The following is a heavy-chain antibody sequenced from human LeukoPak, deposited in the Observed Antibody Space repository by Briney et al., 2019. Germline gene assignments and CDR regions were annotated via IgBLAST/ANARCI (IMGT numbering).Heavy chain of an antibody. J-gene: IGHJ6*03. CDR1: GYTFTSYG. D-gene: IGHD6-19*01. V-gene: IGHV1-18*01. CDR3: ARVPGWYALLSLLYYYYMDV. Sequence: ASVKVSCKASGYTFTSYGISWVRQAPGQGLEWMGWISAYNGNTNYAQKLQGRVTMTTDTSTSTAYMELRSLRSDDTAVYYCARVPGWYALLSLLYYYYMDVWGKGTPVTVSS. CDR2: ISAYNGNT.